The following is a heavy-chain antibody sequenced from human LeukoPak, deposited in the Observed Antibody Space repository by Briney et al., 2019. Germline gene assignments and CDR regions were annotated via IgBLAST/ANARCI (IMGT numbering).Heavy chain of an antibody. J-gene: IGHJ4*02. V-gene: IGHV4-59*01. D-gene: IGHD3-10*01. CDR1: GDSITTYY. CDR3: ARVLRPMASQYYFDY. CDR2: IYYSGTT. Sequence: KSSETLSLTCTVSGDSITTYYWSWIRQPPGKGLEWIGYIYYSGTTSYNPSLKTRVTISTDTSKNQFSLKLSSVTAADTAVYYCARVLRPMASQYYFDYWGQGTLVTVSS.